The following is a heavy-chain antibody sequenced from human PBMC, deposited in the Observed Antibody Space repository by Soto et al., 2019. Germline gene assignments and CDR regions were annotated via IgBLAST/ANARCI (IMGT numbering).Heavy chain of an antibody. D-gene: IGHD6-19*01. CDR3: AKHIAVAGNYFYYAMDV. CDR1: GYTFTGYH. V-gene: IGHV1-2*02. Sequence: QVQLVQSGAEVKKPGASVKVSCKASGYTFTGYHMHWVRQDPGQGLEWMGWINPNTGGTNYAQKFQGRVTVTRDTSTSSAYMGLSGLRSDATAVYFCAKHIAVAGNYFYYAMDVWGQGTTVTVSS. CDR2: INPNTGGT. J-gene: IGHJ6*02.